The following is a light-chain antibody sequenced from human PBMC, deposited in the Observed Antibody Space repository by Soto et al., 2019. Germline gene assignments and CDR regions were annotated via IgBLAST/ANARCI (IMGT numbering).Light chain of an antibody. V-gene: IGLV1-47*01. J-gene: IGLJ1*01. CDR1: SSNIGSNY. CDR3: AVWDDSVSGYV. Sequence: QSVLTQPPSASGTPGQRVTISCSGSSSNIGSNYVYWHQQLPGTAPKLLIYRNTQRPAGVPDRFSGSKSGTSASLAISGLRSEDEADYHCAVWDDSVSGYVFGTGTKYNVL. CDR2: RNT.